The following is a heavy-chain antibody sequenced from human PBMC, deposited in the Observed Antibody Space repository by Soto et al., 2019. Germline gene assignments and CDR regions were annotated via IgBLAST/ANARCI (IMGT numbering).Heavy chain of an antibody. CDR1: GGTFSSYA. Sequence: RASVKVSCKASGGTFSSYAISWVRQAPGQGLEWMGGIIPIFDTANYAQKFQGRVTITADESTTTAYMELSSLRFDDTALYYCARDRNIVTTPGNYFYYGMDVWGQGTTVTVSS. J-gene: IGHJ6*02. V-gene: IGHV1-69*13. CDR3: ARDRNIVTTPGNYFYYGMDV. CDR2: IIPIFDTA. D-gene: IGHD5-12*01.